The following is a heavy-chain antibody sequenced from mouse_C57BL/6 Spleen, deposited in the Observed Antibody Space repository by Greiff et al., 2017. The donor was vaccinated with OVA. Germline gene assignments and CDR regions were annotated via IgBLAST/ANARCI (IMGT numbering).Heavy chain of an antibody. V-gene: IGHV1-59*01. D-gene: IGHD1-1*01. Sequence: VQLQQPGAELVRPGTSVKLSCKASGYTFTSYWMHWVKQRPGQGLEWIGVIDPSDSYTNYNQKFKGKATLTVDTSSSTAYMQLSSLTSEDSAVYYCAREPYGSSYGFAYWGQGTLVTVSA. CDR2: IDPSDSYT. J-gene: IGHJ3*01. CDR1: GYTFTSYW. CDR3: AREPYGSSYGFAY.